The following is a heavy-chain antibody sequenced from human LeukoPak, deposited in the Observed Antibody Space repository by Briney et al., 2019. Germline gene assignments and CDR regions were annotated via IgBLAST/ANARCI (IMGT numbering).Heavy chain of an antibody. CDR3: ARDRVGATDYFDY. V-gene: IGHV3-30-3*01. CDR1: GFTFSSCA. D-gene: IGHD1-26*01. CDR2: ISYDGSNK. J-gene: IGHJ4*02. Sequence: PGRSLRLSCAASGFTFSSCAMHWVRQAPGKGLEWVAVISYDGSNKYYADSVKGRFTISRDNSKNTLYLQMNSLRAEDTAVYYCARDRVGATDYFDYWGQGTLVTVSA.